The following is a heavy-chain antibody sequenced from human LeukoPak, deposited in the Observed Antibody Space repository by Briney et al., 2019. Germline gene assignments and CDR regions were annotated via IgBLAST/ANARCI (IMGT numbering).Heavy chain of an antibody. V-gene: IGHV1-8*01. CDR3: TRERSGNYGMDV. J-gene: IGHJ6*02. D-gene: IGHD2-15*01. Sequence: ASVKVSCKASGYTFTSYDINWARQATGQGLEWMGWMNPNSGNTGYAQKFQGRVTMTRNTSINTAYMELSSLRSEDTAVYFCTRERSGNYGMDVWGQGTTVTVSS. CDR2: MNPNSGNT. CDR1: GYTFTSYD.